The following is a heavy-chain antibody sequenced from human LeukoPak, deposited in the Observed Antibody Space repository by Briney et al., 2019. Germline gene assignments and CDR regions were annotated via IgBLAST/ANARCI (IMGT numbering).Heavy chain of an antibody. Sequence: PSETLSLTCTVSGGSISSSSYYWGWIRQPPGKGLEWIGSIYYSGSTYYNPSLKSRVTISVDTSKNQFSLKLSSVTAADTAVYYCARAVAVSGWYIGNWFDPWGQGTLVTVSS. J-gene: IGHJ5*02. CDR3: ARAVAVSGWYIGNWFDP. CDR2: IYYSGST. D-gene: IGHD6-19*01. CDR1: GGSISSSSYY. V-gene: IGHV4-39*07.